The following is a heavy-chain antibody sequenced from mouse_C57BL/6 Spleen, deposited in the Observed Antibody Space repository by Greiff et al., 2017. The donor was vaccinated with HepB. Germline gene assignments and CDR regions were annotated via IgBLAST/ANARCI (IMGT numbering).Heavy chain of an antibody. J-gene: IGHJ4*01. V-gene: IGHV1-81*01. D-gene: IGHD1-1*01. Sequence: QVQLQQSGAELARPGASVKLSCKASGYTFTSYGISWVKQRPGQGLEWIGEIYPRSGNTYYNEKFKGKATLTADKSSSTAYMELRSLTSEDSAVYFCARRGSNYGSREDFAMGGWGKGASVTVA. CDR3: ARRGSNYGSREDFAMGG. CDR1: GYTFTSYG. CDR2: IYPRSGNT.